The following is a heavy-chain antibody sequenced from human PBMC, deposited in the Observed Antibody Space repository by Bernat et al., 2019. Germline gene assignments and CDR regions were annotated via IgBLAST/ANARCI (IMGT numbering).Heavy chain of an antibody. D-gene: IGHD3-22*01. J-gene: IGHJ4*02. CDR2: IWYDGSNK. CDR1: GFIFGGFG. CDR3: ARDNSGYFDY. Sequence: QVQLVESGGGVVQPGRSLRLSCAASGFIFGGFGMHWVRQAPGKGLEWVAVIWYDGSNKYYVDSVKGRFTISRDNSKNTLHLQMNSLRAEDTALYYCARDNSGYFDYWGQGTLVTVST. V-gene: IGHV3-33*01.